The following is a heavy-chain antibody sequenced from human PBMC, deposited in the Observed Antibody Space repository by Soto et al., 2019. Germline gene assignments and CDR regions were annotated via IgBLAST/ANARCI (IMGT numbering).Heavy chain of an antibody. CDR1: GGTFSSYA. D-gene: IGHD5-12*01. CDR2: IIPIFGTA. V-gene: IGHV1-69*13. Sequence: ASVKVCCKASGGTFSSYAISWVRQAPGQGLEWMGGIIPIFGTANYAQKFQGRVTITADESTSTAYMELSSLRSEDTAVYYCARGRAVATITDFDYWGQGTLVTVS. CDR3: ARGRAVATITDFDY. J-gene: IGHJ4*02.